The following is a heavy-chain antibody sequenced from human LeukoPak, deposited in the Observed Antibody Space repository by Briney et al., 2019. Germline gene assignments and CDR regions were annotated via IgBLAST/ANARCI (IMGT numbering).Heavy chain of an antibody. Sequence: PSETLSLTCTVSGGSISSYYWSWIRQPPGKGLEWIGYIYTSGSTNYNPSLKSRVTISVDTSKNQFSLKLSSVTAADTAVYYCARHPKWLSFDYWGQGTLVTVSS. J-gene: IGHJ4*02. D-gene: IGHD3-22*01. CDR2: IYTSGST. CDR3: ARHPKWLSFDY. CDR1: GGSISSYY. V-gene: IGHV4-4*09.